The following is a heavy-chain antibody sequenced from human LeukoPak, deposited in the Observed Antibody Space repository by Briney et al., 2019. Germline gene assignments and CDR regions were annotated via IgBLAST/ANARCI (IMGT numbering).Heavy chain of an antibody. D-gene: IGHD2-15*01. J-gene: IGHJ4*02. Sequence: GRSLRLSCAASGFFFSSYEMNWVRQAPGKELEGVSYIGSSGRAIFYADSVKGRFTISRDNAKNSLFLQMNSLRAEDTAFYYCASKGGLDDWGQGTLVTLSS. CDR3: ASKGGLDD. CDR2: IGSSGRAI. V-gene: IGHV3-48*03. CDR1: GFFFSSYE.